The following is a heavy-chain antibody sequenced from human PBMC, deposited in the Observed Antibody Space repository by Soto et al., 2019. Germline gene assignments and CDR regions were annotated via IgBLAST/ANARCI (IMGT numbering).Heavy chain of an antibody. D-gene: IGHD3-22*01. J-gene: IGHJ4*02. CDR3: TRVRDSNDY. CDR1: GFTFSSYE. CDR2: IRSSGRSI. Sequence: GGSLRLSCVGSGFTFSSYEMNWVRQAPGRGLEWVSNIRSSGRSINYADSVKGRFTISRDNAKNSLYLQMNSLRADDTAVYYCTRVRDSNDYWGQGTLVTVSS. V-gene: IGHV3-48*03.